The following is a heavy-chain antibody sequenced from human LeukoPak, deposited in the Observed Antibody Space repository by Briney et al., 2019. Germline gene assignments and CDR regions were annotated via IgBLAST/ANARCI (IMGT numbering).Heavy chain of an antibody. D-gene: IGHD3-10*01. J-gene: IGHJ5*02. Sequence: SQTLSLTCTVPGGSISSGSYYWSWIRQPAGKGLEWIGRIYTSGSTNYNPSLKSRVTISVDTSKNQFSLKLSSVTAADTALYYCARSFGSVINADNWFDPWGQGTLVTVSS. CDR2: IYTSGST. CDR1: GGSISSGSYY. CDR3: ARSFGSVINADNWFDP. V-gene: IGHV4-61*02.